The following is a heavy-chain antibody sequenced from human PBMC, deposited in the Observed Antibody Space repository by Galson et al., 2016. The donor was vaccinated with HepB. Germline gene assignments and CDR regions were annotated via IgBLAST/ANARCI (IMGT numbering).Heavy chain of an antibody. CDR3: AREEGGLKPFDY. V-gene: IGHV1-46*01. D-gene: IGHD3-16*01. CDR2: INPRGGST. J-gene: IGHJ4*02. Sequence: SVKVSCKAFGYTFTNYYLHWVRQAPGQGLEWMGMINPRGGSTTYAQKFQGRVTMTRDTSTSTVYMELSSLRSGDTAVFYCAREEGGLKPFDYWGQGTLVTVSS. CDR1: GYTFTNYY.